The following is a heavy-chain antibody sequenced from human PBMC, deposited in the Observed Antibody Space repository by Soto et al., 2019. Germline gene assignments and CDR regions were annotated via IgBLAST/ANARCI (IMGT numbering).Heavy chain of an antibody. V-gene: IGHV4-38-2*02. CDR2: ISHSGGT. D-gene: IGHD3-16*01. J-gene: IGHJ4*02. Sequence: SETLSLTCVVSGYSVSSAYFGGWIRQPPGKGLDWIGSISHSGGTYYNPSLKSRVSLSINTSKNQLSLTLSSVTAADTAVYYCARDLGGGRHDYWGQGALVTVYS. CDR3: ARDLGGGRHDY. CDR1: GYSVSSAYF.